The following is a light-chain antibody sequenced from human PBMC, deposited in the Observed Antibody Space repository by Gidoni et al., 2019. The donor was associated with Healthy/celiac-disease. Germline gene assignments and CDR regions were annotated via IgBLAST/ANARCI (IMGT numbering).Light chain of an antibody. V-gene: IGLV2-14*01. J-gene: IGLJ2*01. Sequence: QSALTQPASVSGSPGQSITISCTGTSSDVGGYNYVSWYQQHPGKAPKLVMYDVSNRPSGVSNRFPGSKSGNTASLTISGLQAEDEADYYCSSYTSSSTLVVFGGGTKLTVL. CDR2: DVS. CDR3: SSYTSSSTLVV. CDR1: SSDVGGYNY.